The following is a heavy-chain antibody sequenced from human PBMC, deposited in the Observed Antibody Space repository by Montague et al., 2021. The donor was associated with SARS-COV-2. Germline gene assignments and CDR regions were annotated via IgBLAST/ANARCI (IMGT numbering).Heavy chain of an antibody. CDR3: ERGRLYYDSSGYYFDY. CDR1: GGSISSGSYY. V-gene: IGHV4-61*02. D-gene: IGHD3-22*01. Sequence: TLSLTCTVYGGSISSGSYYWSWIRQPAGKGLEWIGCIYTSGSTNYNPSPKSRDTKSLDTYQNQCSLKLNSVTAANTDEYYCERGRLYYDSSGYYFDYWDQGTLVSVSS. J-gene: IGHJ4*02. CDR2: IYTSGST.